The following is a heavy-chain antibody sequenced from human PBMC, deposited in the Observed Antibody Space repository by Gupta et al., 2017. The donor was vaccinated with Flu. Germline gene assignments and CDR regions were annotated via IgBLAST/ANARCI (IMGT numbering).Heavy chain of an antibody. Sequence: SISGMCVSLIRQPPGKALEWLALIDWDDDKYYSTALKTRLTISKDTSKNQVVLTMPKMAAVDTATYYCAHSSSRLLAAFDIWGQGTMVTLSS. J-gene: IGHJ3*02. CDR1: SISGMC. CDR3: AHSSSRLLAAFDI. D-gene: IGHD6-13*01. CDR2: IDWDDDK. V-gene: IGHV2-70*12.